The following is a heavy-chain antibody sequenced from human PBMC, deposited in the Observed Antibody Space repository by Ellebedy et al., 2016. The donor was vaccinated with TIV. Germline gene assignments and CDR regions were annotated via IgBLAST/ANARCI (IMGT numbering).Heavy chain of an antibody. CDR3: ARDAPWGTSLAVDY. V-gene: IGHV1-46*01. CDR2: INPSGGST. J-gene: IGHJ4*02. D-gene: IGHD3-16*01. Sequence: ASVKVSXXASGYTFTRYYMHWVRQAPGQGLEWMGKINPSGGSTTYAQKFQGRVTMTRDRSTSTVYMELSSRRSEDTAVYYCARDAPWGTSLAVDYWGQGTLVTVSS. CDR1: GYTFTRYY.